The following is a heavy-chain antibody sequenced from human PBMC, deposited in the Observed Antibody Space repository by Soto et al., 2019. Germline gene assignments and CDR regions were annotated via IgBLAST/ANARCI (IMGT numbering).Heavy chain of an antibody. Sequence: PGGSLRLSCAGSGFTFSNFAMTWVRQAPGKGLEWVSTTRSNGEHTYYADSVKGRFTVSRDNSKNTPFLEMSSLRAEDTAVYFCAKDSKSVAVSAARVYGMDVWGQGTTVTVSS. V-gene: IGHV3-23*01. CDR1: GFTFSNFA. D-gene: IGHD2-2*01. J-gene: IGHJ6*02. CDR3: AKDSKSVAVSAARVYGMDV. CDR2: TRSNGEHT.